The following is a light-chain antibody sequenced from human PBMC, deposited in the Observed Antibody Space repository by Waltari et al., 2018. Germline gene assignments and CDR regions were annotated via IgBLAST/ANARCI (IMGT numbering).Light chain of an antibody. CDR3: MQALQTPLA. CDR2: LGS. V-gene: IGKV2-28*01. CDR1: QTLLHSNGYNY. J-gene: IGKJ4*01. Sequence: DIVMTQSPLSLPVTPGEPASISCRSSQTLLHSNGYNYLDWYLQKPGQSPQLLIYLGSKQASGVPDRFSASGSGTDFTLRISRVEAEDVGIYYCMQALQTPLAFGGGTKVEI.